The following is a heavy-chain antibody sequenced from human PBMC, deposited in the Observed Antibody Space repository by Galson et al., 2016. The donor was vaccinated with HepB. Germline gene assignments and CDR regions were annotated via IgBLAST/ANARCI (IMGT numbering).Heavy chain of an antibody. CDR2: IYSSGST. CDR1: GGSMNSYY. J-gene: IGHJ3*02. Sequence: SETLSLTCTVSGGSMNSYYWSWIRQPAGKGLEWIGRIYSSGSTNYKPSLESRVAMSVDTSKNQFSLRLTSVTAADTAVYYCARDRTFYYHSGGHEDAFDIWGQGTMVTVSS. D-gene: IGHD3-22*01. V-gene: IGHV4-4*07. CDR3: ARDRTFYYHSGGHEDAFDI.